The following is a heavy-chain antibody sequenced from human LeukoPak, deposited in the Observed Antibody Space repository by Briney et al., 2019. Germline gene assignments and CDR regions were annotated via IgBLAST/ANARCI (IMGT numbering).Heavy chain of an antibody. Sequence: ASVKVSCKASGGTFSSYAISWARQAPGQGLEWMGRIIPIFGTANYAQKFQGRVTITTDESTSTAYMELSSLRSEDTAVYYCARDALFYYGSGNYFDYWGQGTLVTVSS. D-gene: IGHD3-10*01. CDR3: ARDALFYYGSGNYFDY. J-gene: IGHJ4*02. CDR1: GGTFSSYA. V-gene: IGHV1-69*05. CDR2: IIPIFGTA.